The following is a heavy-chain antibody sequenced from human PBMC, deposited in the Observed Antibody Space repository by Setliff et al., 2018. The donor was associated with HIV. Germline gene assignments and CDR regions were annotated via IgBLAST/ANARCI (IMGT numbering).Heavy chain of an antibody. CDR1: GGSISSYY. CDR3: ARLPRQLLKGAAAYFDY. Sequence: PSETLSLTCTVSGGSISSYYWSWIRQPPGKGLEWIGYNYNRGSTSSNPSLRSRVTISIDKSNNQFSLKLSSVTAADTAVYYCARLPRQLLKGAAAYFDYWGQGILVTVSS. J-gene: IGHJ4*02. D-gene: IGHD5-18*01. V-gene: IGHV4-59*01. CDR2: NYNRGST.